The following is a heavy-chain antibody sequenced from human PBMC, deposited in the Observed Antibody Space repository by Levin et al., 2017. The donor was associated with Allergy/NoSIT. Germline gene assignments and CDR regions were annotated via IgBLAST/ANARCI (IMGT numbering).Heavy chain of an antibody. CDR3: ARDRPGSGWYSLGYFDY. D-gene: IGHD6-19*01. Sequence: PGGSLRLSCAASGFTFSSYSMNWVRQAPGKGLEWVSSISTSSNYIYYADSVKGRFTISRDNAKNSMYLQMNSLRAEDTAVYYCARDRPGSGWYSLGYFDYWGQGTLVTVSS. V-gene: IGHV3-21*01. CDR1: GFTFSSYS. CDR2: ISTSSNYI. J-gene: IGHJ4*02.